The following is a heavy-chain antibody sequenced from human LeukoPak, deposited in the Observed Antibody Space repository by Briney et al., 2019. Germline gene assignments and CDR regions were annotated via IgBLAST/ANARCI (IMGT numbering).Heavy chain of an antibody. CDR3: AREAEALDY. V-gene: IGHV3-30-3*01. D-gene: IGHD6-19*01. CDR1: GFTFSSYA. CDR2: ILYDGSNK. J-gene: IGHJ4*02. Sequence: GGSLRLSCAASGFTFSSYAMHWVRQAPGKGLEWVAIILYDGSNKYYADSVKGRFTISRDNSKNTLYLQMNSLRAEDTAVYYCAREAEALDYWGQGTLVTVSS.